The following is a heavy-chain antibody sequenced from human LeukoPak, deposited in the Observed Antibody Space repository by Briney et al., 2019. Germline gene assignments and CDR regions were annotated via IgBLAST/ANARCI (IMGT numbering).Heavy chain of an antibody. V-gene: IGHV3-53*01. J-gene: IGHJ4*02. CDR1: GFTVSGND. CDR2: IYSGGST. CDR3: AKREDIVVVVAGNRGYFDY. D-gene: IGHD2-15*01. Sequence: GGSLRLSCAASGFTVSGNDLSWVRQTPGKGLEWVSVIYSGGSTYYADSVKGRFTISRDNSKNTLYLQMNSLRSEDTALYYCAKREDIVVVVAGNRGYFDYWGQGTLVTVSS.